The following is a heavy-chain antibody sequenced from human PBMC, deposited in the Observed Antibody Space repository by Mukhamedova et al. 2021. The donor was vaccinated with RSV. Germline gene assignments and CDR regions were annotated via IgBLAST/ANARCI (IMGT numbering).Heavy chain of an antibody. D-gene: IGHD5-24*01. J-gene: IGHJ4*02. CDR3: AGEINTKLDY. Sequence: VSVISQDGSVKQYADSVKGQFTVSRDNSKNTLYLQMDSLRPEDTAVYYCAGEINTKLDYWGQGTLVTVSS. V-gene: IGHV3-30*01. CDR2: ISQDGSVK.